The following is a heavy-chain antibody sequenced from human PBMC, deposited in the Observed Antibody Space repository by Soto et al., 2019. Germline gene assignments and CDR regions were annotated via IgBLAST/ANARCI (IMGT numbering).Heavy chain of an antibody. CDR1: GFTVSSNY. CDR3: ARAGSPPDDYGDYGGLFDY. J-gene: IGHJ4*02. D-gene: IGHD4-17*01. V-gene: IGHV3-53*04. Sequence: GGSLRLSCAASGFTVSSNYMSWVRQAPGKGLEWVSVIYSGGSTYYADSVKGRFTISRHNSKNTLYLQMNSLRAEDTAVYYCARAGSPPDDYGDYGGLFDYWGQGTLVTVSS. CDR2: IYSGGST.